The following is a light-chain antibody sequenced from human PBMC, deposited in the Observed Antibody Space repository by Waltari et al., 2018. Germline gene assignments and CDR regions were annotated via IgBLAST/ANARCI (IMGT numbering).Light chain of an antibody. V-gene: IGKV1-39*01. CDR1: QSISNF. Sequence: IQMTQSPSSLSAAVGDSVTITCRPSQSISNFLNWYQQKPGKAPQLLISSTSTLQSGVPSRFSGRESGTDFTLTITTLQPEDFATYYCQQTYTLPRTFGQGTKLEI. J-gene: IGKJ1*01. CDR3: QQTYTLPRT. CDR2: STS.